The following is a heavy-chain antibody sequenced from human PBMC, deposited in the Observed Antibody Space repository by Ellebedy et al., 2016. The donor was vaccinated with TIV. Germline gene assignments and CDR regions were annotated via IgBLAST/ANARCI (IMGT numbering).Heavy chain of an antibody. J-gene: IGHJ3*01. CDR3: VREVQLGRGDVFDV. V-gene: IGHV3-48*04. Sequence: PGGSLRLSCEASKFSIRDYNMNWVRQAPGKGLEWLSFITSSSFSVFYADSVKGRFTISRDNAKNSLFLQMDSLRVEDTAVYYCVREVQLGRGDVFDVWGQGTTVTVSS. CDR2: ITSSSFSV. D-gene: IGHD1-1*01. CDR1: KFSIRDYN.